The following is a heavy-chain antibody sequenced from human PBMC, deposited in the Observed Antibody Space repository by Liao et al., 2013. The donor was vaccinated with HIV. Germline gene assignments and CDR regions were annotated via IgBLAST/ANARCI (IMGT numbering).Heavy chain of an antibody. CDR1: GGSISSGGYY. Sequence: QVQLQESGPGLVKPSQTLSLTCTVSGGSISSGGYYWSWLRQSAGKGLEWIGRIHPTGNTNYNPSLERRVTISVDSSTNRFSLMLISVTAADTAVYYCARGTDFDYWGPGIQVTVSS. J-gene: IGHJ4*02. V-gene: IGHV4-61*02. CDR3: ARGTDFDY. CDR2: IHPTGNT.